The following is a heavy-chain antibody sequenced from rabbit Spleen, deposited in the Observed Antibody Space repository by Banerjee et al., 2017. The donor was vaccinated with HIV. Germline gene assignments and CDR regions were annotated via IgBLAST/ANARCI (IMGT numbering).Heavy chain of an antibody. CDR1: GFSFSSGYY. D-gene: IGHD4-1*01. Sequence: QSLEESGGGLVQPEGSLALTCTASGFSFSSGYYMCWVRQAPGKGLEWIGCIYTGSSSSTVYASWAKGRFTISKTSSPTVDLKMTSLTVADTATYFCARVTDGWGLTLFNLWGPGTLVTVS. CDR3: ARVTDGWGLTLFNL. CDR2: IYTGSSSST. J-gene: IGHJ4*01. V-gene: IGHV1S40*01.